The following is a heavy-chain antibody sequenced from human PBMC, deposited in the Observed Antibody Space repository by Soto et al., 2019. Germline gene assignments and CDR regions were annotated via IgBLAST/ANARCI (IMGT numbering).Heavy chain of an antibody. CDR1: GFTFRSYA. CDR2: ISFDGSKK. V-gene: IGHV3-30*04. CDR3: ARSGSSFPFDH. D-gene: IGHD1-26*01. Sequence: QVQLVESGGGVVQPGRSLRLSCEASGFTFRSYAMHWVRQAPGKGLEWVALISFDGSKKQYADSVKGRFTVSGDNSKSTLSLQMNSLTIQDTAVYYCARSGSSFPFDHWGQGTLVPVSS. J-gene: IGHJ4*02.